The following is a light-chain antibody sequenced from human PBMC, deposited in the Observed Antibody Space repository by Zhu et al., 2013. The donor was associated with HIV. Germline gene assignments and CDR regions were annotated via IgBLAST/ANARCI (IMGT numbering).Light chain of an antibody. CDR2: WAS. CDR3: QQYYTTPFT. Sequence: DILLTQSPDSLAVSLGQRATIKCKSSQSILSASNNKNYLAWYQQRPGQPPTLLLSWASNRDSGVPVRFSGSGSGTDFTLTISSLQAEDVAVYYCQQYYTTPFTFGGGTKVEIK. J-gene: IGKJ4*01. V-gene: IGKV4-1*01. CDR1: QSILSASNNKNY.